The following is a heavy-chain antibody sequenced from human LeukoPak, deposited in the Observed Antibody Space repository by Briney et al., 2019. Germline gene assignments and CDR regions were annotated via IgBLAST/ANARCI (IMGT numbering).Heavy chain of an antibody. CDR3: ARDRVVVADKNWFDP. J-gene: IGHJ5*02. D-gene: IGHD2-15*01. CDR2: IYYSGSS. V-gene: IGHV4-39*07. CDR1: GDSIIISSSYY. Sequence: PSETLSLTCTVSGDSIIISSSYYWGWIRQPPGKGLEWIGSIYYSGSSYYNPTLKSRVTISVDTSKNHFSLKLSSLTAADTAVYYCARDRVVVADKNWFDPWGQGTLVTVSS.